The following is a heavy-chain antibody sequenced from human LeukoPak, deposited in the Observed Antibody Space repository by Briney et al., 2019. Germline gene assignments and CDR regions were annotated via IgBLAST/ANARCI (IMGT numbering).Heavy chain of an antibody. CDR2: IWYDGSNK. J-gene: IGHJ4*02. Sequence: PGGSLRLSCAASGFTFSSYGMHWVRQAPGKGLEWVAVIWYDGSNKYYVDSVKGRFTISRDNSKNTLYLQMNSLRAEDTAVYYCARDRAAYYFDYWDQGTLVTVSS. CDR3: ARDRAAYYFDY. CDR1: GFTFSSYG. V-gene: IGHV3-33*01. D-gene: IGHD3-10*01.